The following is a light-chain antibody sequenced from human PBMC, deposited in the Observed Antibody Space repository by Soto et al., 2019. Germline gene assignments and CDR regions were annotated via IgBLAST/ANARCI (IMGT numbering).Light chain of an antibody. CDR1: SSDVGAYHF. CDR2: EVS. V-gene: IGLV2-14*01. CDR3: SSYTTIGHYV. J-gene: IGLJ1*01. Sequence: QSALTQAASVSGSPGQSITISCTGTSSDVGAYHFISWYQQHPGKAPKLLIFEVSRRPSGVSDRFSGSKSGNTASLTISGLQADDEADYHCSSYTTIGHYVFGTGTKVTVL.